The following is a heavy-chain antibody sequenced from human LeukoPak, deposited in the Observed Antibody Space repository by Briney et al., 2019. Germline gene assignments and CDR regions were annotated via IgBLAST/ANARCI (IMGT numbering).Heavy chain of an antibody. J-gene: IGHJ4*02. Sequence: SETLSLTCAVYGGSFSGYYWSWIRQPPGKGLEWIGEINHSGSTNYNPSLKSRVTISVDRSKNQFSLKLSSVTAADTAVYYCARDPYCSSTSCYGPDYWGQGTLVTVSS. CDR1: GGSFSGYY. V-gene: IGHV4-34*01. CDR3: ARDPYCSSTSCYGPDY. D-gene: IGHD2-2*01. CDR2: INHSGST.